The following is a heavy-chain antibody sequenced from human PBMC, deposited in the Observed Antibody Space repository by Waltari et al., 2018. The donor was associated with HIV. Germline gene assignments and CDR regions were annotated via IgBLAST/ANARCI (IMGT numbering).Heavy chain of an antibody. Sequence: QVQLVESGGGVVQPGRSLRLSCAASGFTFSSYGMHWVRPAPGKGREWVAVIWYDGSNKFDADSVKGRFTISRDNSKNTLYLQMNSLRAEDTAVYYCARDRTYQPTGRGGMDVWGQGTTVTVSS. D-gene: IGHD2-2*01. CDR2: IWYDGSNK. CDR1: GFTFSSYG. J-gene: IGHJ6*02. CDR3: ARDRTYQPTGRGGMDV. V-gene: IGHV3-33*01.